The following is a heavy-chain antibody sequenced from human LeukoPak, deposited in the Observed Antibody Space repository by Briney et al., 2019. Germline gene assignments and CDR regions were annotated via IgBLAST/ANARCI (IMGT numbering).Heavy chain of an antibody. CDR3: ARRTQTTYYYESGIGY. CDR2: IYYSGST. J-gene: IGHJ4*02. CDR1: GGSISSSSYY. Sequence: RPSETLSLTCTVSGGSISSSSYYWGWIRQPPGKGLEWIGSIYYSGSTYYNPSLKSRVTISVDTSKNQFSLKLTSVTAADTAVYYCARRTQTTYYYESGIGYWGQGTLVTVSS. V-gene: IGHV4-39*07. D-gene: IGHD3-10*01.